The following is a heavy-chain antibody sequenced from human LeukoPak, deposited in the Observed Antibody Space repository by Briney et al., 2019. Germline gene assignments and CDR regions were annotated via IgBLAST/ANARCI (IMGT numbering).Heavy chain of an antibody. Sequence: GSLRLSCAASGFTFSKFGMHWVRQTPGKGLEWVALVWNDGSKNYYAGSVKGRFTISRDNSKDTLYLLLNSLRAEDTAVYYCAKDWSLGYGCLDYWGQGTLVTVSS. J-gene: IGHJ4*02. V-gene: IGHV3-33*06. CDR2: VWNDGSKN. D-gene: IGHD5-12*01. CDR3: AKDWSLGYGCLDY. CDR1: GFTFSKFG.